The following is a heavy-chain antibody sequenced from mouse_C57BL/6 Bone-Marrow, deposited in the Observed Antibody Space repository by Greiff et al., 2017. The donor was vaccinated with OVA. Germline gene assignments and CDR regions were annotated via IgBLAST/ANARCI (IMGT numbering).Heavy chain of an antibody. Sequence: VQLQQPGAELVKPGASVKMSCKASGYTFTSYWITWVKQRPGQGLEWIGDIYPGSGSTNYNEQFKSKATLTVDTSSSTAYMQLSSLTSEDSAVYYCAREGRIYYYGPFAYWGQGTLVTVSA. D-gene: IGHD1-1*01. CDR3: AREGRIYYYGPFAY. J-gene: IGHJ3*01. CDR2: IYPGSGST. CDR1: GYTFTSYW. V-gene: IGHV1-55*01.